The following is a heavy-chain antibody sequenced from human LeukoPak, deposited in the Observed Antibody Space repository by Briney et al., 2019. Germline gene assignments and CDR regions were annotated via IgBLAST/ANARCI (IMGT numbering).Heavy chain of an antibody. CDR2: INGSGGDT. CDR3: ATSSGWYPKYFDY. Sequence: QPGGSLRLSCAASGFTFSSYPMSWVRQAPGKGLEWVSAINGSGGDTSYADPVKGRFTISRENSKNTLYLQMNTLRAEDTALYYCATSSGWYPKYFDYWGQGTLVTVSS. CDR1: GFTFSSYP. J-gene: IGHJ4*02. V-gene: IGHV3-23*01. D-gene: IGHD6-19*01.